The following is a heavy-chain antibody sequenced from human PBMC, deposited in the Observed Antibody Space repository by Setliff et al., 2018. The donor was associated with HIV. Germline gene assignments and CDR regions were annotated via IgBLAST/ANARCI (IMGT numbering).Heavy chain of an antibody. V-gene: IGHV4-38-2*01. J-gene: IGHJ4*02. Sequence: KTSETLSLTCDVSGYSINNIHYWGWLRQPPGKGLECLGNIYDGGTTYHNPSLKGRVTISIDTSKAQFSLKLISVTAADTAVYYCVRRDVSFLFGQFDSWGQGILVTVSS. CDR1: GYSINNIHY. D-gene: IGHD3-10*02. CDR2: IYDGGTT. CDR3: VRRDVSFLFGQFDS.